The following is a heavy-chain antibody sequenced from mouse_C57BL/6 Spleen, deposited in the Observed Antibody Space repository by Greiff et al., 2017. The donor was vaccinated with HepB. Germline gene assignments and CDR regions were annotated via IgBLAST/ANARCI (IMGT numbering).Heavy chain of an antibody. D-gene: IGHD2-3*01. CDR3: ARNRLLPFDY. Sequence: VQLQQSGAELVRPGTSVKVSCKASGYAFTNYLIEWVKQRPGQGLEWIGVINPGSGGTNYNEKFKGKATLTADKSSSTAYMQLSSLTSEDSAVYFCARNRLLPFDYWGQGTTLTVSS. V-gene: IGHV1-54*01. CDR2: INPGSGGT. CDR1: GYAFTNYL. J-gene: IGHJ2*01.